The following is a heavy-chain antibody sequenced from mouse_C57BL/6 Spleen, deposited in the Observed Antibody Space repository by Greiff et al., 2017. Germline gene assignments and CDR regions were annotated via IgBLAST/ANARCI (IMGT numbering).Heavy chain of an antibody. V-gene: IGHV5-16*01. D-gene: IGHD2-12*01. Sequence: EVMLVESEGGLVQPGSSMKLSCTASGFTFSDYYMAWVRQVPEKGLEWVANINYDGSSTYYLDSLKSRFIISRDNAKNILYLQMSSLKSEDTATYYCARGHYYSSLYAMDYWGQGTSVTVSS. CDR3: ARGHYYSSLYAMDY. J-gene: IGHJ4*01. CDR1: GFTFSDYY. CDR2: INYDGSST.